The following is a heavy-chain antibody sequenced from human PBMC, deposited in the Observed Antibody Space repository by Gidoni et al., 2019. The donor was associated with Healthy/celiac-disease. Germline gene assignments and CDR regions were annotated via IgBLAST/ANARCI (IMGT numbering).Heavy chain of an antibody. D-gene: IGHD5-18*01. Sequence: VQLVESGGGEVQPGRSLRLSGAASGFTFRRDAMHWVRQAPGKGLEWVAVISYDGINKYSAYSVKGRFTISRDNSKTTLYLQMNSLRAEDPAVYYCARGVQLWSNYYYYGMDVWGKGTTVTVSS. V-gene: IGHV3-30-3*01. J-gene: IGHJ6*04. CDR3: ARGVQLWSNYYYYGMDV. CDR2: ISYDGINK. CDR1: GFTFRRDA.